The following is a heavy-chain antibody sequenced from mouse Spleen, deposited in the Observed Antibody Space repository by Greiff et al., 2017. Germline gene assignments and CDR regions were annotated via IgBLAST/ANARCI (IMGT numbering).Heavy chain of an antibody. CDR1: GYTFTDYE. J-gene: IGHJ4*01. CDR3: HYYGSSYDAMDY. Sequence: VQLQQSGAELVRPGASVTLSCKASGYTFTDYEMHWVKQTPVHGLEWIGAIDPETGGTAYNQKFKGKAILTADKSSSTAYMELRSLTSEDSAVYYCHYYGSSYDAMDYWGQGTSVTVSS. CDR2: IDPETGGT. D-gene: IGHD1-1*01. V-gene: IGHV1-15*01.